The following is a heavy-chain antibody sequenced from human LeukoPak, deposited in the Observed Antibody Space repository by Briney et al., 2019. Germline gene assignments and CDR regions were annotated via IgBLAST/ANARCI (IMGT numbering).Heavy chain of an antibody. V-gene: IGHV3-74*01. CDR3: ARVDTAMVFDY. Sequence: PGGSLRLSCAASGFTFSSYWMHWVRQAPGKGLVWVSRINSDGSSTSYADSVKGRFTISGDNAKNTLYLQMNSLRAEDTAVYYCARVDTAMVFDYWGQGTLVTVSS. D-gene: IGHD5-18*01. CDR2: INSDGSST. CDR1: GFTFSSYW. J-gene: IGHJ4*02.